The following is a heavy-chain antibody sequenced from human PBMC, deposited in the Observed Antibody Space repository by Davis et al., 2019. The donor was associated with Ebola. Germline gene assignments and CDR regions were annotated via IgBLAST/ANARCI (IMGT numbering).Heavy chain of an antibody. V-gene: IGHV3-30*18. D-gene: IGHD2-15*01. CDR2: ISYDGRTK. J-gene: IGHJ5*02. CDR1: GFTFSSYG. CDR3: AKDPTDRVVVVAGENWSDP. Sequence: GESLKISCAASGFTFSSYGMHWVRQAPGKGLEWVAVISYDGRTKYYAYSVKGRFTISRDNSKNTLSLQMNSLRAEDTAVYYCAKDPTDRVVVVAGENWSDPWGQGTLVTVSS.